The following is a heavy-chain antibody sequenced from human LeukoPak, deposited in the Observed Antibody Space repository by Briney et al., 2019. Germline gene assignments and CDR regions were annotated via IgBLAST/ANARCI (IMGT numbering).Heavy chain of an antibody. CDR3: AKEPLFPSQLPYYFDY. J-gene: IGHJ4*02. V-gene: IGHV3-23*01. D-gene: IGHD2-2*01. CDR1: GFTFSSYA. CDR2: ISVSGGST. Sequence: GGSLRLSCAASGFTFSSYAMSWVRQAPGKGLEWVSAISVSGGSTYYADSVKGRFTISRDNSKNTLYLQMNSLRAEDTAVYYCAKEPLFPSQLPYYFDYWGQGTLVTVSS.